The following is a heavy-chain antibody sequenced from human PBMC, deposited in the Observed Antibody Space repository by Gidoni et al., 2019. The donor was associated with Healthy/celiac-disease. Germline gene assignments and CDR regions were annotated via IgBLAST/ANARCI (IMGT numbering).Heavy chain of an antibody. CDR1: GGPFSSYA. Sequence: QVQLVPSGAEVKKPGSSVTVSCKASGGPFSSYAIIWVRQAPGQGLEWMGGIIPIFGTANYAQKFQGRVTITADESTSTAYMELSSLRSEDTAVYYCAREQSSPSGSYYDYWGQGTLVTVSS. CDR3: AREQSSPSGSYYDY. V-gene: IGHV1-69*01. D-gene: IGHD1-26*01. J-gene: IGHJ4*02. CDR2: IIPIFGTA.